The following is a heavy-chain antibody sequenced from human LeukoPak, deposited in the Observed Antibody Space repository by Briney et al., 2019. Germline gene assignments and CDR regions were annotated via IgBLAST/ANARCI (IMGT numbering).Heavy chain of an antibody. CDR2: IYNSGST. V-gene: IGHV4-59*01. J-gene: IGHJ4*02. Sequence: SETLSLTCTVSGGSISSYYWSWVRQPPGKGLEWIGHIYNSGSTNYNPSLKSRVTISVDTSKNQFSLKLSSVTAADTAVYYCARTDLTGFDYWGQGTLVTVS. CDR1: GGSISSYY. CDR3: ARTDLTGFDY. D-gene: IGHD4/OR15-4a*01.